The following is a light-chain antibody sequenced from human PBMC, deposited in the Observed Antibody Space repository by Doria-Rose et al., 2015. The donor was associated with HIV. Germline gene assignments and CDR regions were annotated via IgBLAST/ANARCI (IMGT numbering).Light chain of an antibody. Sequence: QTARITCGGDNIGSKSVHWYQQKPGQAPVLVVYDDFHRPSGIPARFSGSNSGNTATLTISRVEAGDEADYYCQVWDGSSDHVLFGGGTKVTVL. CDR3: QVWDGSSDHVL. V-gene: IGLV3-21*02. J-gene: IGLJ2*01. CDR2: DDF. CDR1: NIGSKS.